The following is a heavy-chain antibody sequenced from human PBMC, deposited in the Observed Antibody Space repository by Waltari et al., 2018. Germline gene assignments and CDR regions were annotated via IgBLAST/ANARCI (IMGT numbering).Heavy chain of an antibody. CDR2: MNPNSGNA. Sequence: QVQLVQSGAEVKKPGASVKVSCKASGYTFTSYDINWVRQATGQGLEWMGWMNPNSGNAGYAQKFQGRVTITRNTSISTAYMELSSLRSEDTAVYYCARGPFRGHYDFWSGYYWAFDIWGQGTMVTVSS. CDR3: ARGPFRGHYDFWSGYYWAFDI. V-gene: IGHV1-8*03. D-gene: IGHD3-3*01. J-gene: IGHJ3*02. CDR1: GYTFTSYD.